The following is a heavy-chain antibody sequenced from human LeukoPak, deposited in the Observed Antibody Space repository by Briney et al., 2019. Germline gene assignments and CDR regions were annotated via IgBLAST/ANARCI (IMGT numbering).Heavy chain of an antibody. V-gene: IGHV3-7*01. Sequence: GGSLRLSCAASGFTFSSSWMSWVRQAPGKGLEWVATIKHDGSEDYYLDSVKGRFTISRDNAKSSMWLQMSSLRAEDTAVYYCGRDQTPFYWGQGSLVTVSS. J-gene: IGHJ4*02. CDR3: GRDQTPFY. CDR2: IKHDGSED. D-gene: IGHD2-15*01. CDR1: GFTFSSSW.